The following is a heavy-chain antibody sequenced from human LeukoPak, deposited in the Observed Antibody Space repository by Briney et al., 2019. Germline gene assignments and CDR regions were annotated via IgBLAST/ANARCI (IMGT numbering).Heavy chain of an antibody. V-gene: IGHV1-18*01. CDR1: GYTFTSYG. J-gene: IGHJ4*02. D-gene: IGHD2-15*01. Sequence: ASVKVSCKASGYTFTSYGISWVRQAPGQGLEWMGWISAYNGNTNYAQKLQGRVTMTTDTSTSTAYMELRSLRSDDTAVYYCARIEWYCSGGSCPPFDYWGQGTLVTVSS. CDR2: ISAYNGNT. CDR3: ARIEWYCSGGSCPPFDY.